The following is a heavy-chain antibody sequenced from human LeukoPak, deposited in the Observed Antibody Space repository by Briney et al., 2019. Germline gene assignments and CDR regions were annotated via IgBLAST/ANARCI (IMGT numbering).Heavy chain of an antibody. D-gene: IGHD3-16*02. J-gene: IGHJ3*02. CDR3: AKRGYDYVWGSYRIDAFDI. CDR1: GGSISSYY. V-gene: IGHV4-34*01. Sequence: PSETLSLTCTVSGGSISSYYWSWIRQPPGKGLEWIGEINHSGSTNYNPSLKSRVTISVDTSKNQFSLKLSSVTAADTAVYYCAKRGYDYVWGSYRIDAFDIWGQGTMVTVSS. CDR2: INHSGST.